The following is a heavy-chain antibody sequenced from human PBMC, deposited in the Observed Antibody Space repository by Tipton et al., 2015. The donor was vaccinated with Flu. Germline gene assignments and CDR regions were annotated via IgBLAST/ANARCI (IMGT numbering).Heavy chain of an antibody. CDR2: INHGGDTI. CDR1: GFTFGAFA. V-gene: IGHV3-23*01. J-gene: IGHJ4*02. D-gene: IGHD4-11*01. Sequence: SLRLSCAASGFTFGAFAMNWVRQAPGRGLEWVSAINHGGDTIRYSDSVKGRFTISRDNSKNTLYLQMNNLRAEDTALYFCVKRAPGPVYSGGFDCWGQGTLVTVSS. CDR3: VKRAPGPVYSGGFDC.